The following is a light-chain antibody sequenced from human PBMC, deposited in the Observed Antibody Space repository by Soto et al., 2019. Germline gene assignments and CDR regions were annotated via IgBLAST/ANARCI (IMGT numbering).Light chain of an antibody. CDR3: QQRRNRYT. V-gene: IGKV3D-20*02. CDR1: QRVASD. J-gene: IGKJ2*01. Sequence: VLTQSPGTLSLSPGEGATLSCRASQRVASDLAWYLQKPGQPPRLLIYDASIRATGIPDRISGSGSERDFTLTISRLEPEDAAVYYCQQRRNRYTFGQGTKLEIK. CDR2: DAS.